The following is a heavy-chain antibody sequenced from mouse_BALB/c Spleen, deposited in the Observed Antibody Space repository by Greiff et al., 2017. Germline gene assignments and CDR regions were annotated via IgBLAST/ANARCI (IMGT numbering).Heavy chain of an antibody. D-gene: IGHD2-10*02. CDR1: GYTFTSYW. J-gene: IGHJ3*01. CDR3: ARSEYGFAY. CDR2: IFPGTGTT. V-gene: IGHV1S132*01. Sequence: VKLMESGAELVKPGASVKLSCKTSGYTFTSYWIQWVKQRPGQGLGWIGEIFPGTGTTYYNEKFKGKATLTIDTSSSTAYMQLSSLTSEDSAVYFCARSEYGFAYWGQGTLVTVSA.